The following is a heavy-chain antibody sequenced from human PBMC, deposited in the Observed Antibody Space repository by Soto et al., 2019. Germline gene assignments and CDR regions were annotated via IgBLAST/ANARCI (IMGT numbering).Heavy chain of an antibody. J-gene: IGHJ6*03. D-gene: IGHD2-2*01. CDR2: INWNGGST. V-gene: IGHV3-20*04. Sequence: GGSLRLSCAASGFTFGDYGMSWVRQAPGKGLEWVSGINWNGGSTGYADSVKGRFTISRDNAKNSLYLQMNSLRAEDTALYSCARDCEYQLLYYYYYSMDVWGKGTTVTVSS. CDR1: GFTFGDYG. CDR3: ARDCEYQLLYYYYYSMDV.